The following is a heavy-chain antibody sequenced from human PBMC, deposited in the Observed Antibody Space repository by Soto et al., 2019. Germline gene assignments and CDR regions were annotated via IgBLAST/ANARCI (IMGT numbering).Heavy chain of an antibody. CDR2: ISSSSTTI. Sequence: EVQLVESGGGLLQPGGSLRLSCAASGFTFSSYSMNWVRQAPGKGLEWVSYISSSSTTIYYADSVKGRFTISRDNAKNSLYLQMNSLRAEDTAVYYCARDPLWFGELLLDYWGQGTLVTVSS. V-gene: IGHV3-48*01. D-gene: IGHD3-10*01. CDR3: ARDPLWFGELLLDY. J-gene: IGHJ4*02. CDR1: GFTFSSYS.